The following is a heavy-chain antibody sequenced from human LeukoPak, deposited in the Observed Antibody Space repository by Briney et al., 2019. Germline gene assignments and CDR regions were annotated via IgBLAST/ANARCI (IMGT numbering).Heavy chain of an antibody. CDR1: GGSISTYF. J-gene: IGHJ4*02. D-gene: IGHD6-13*01. Sequence: SETLSLTCTVSGGSISTYFWSWIRQPAGKGLEWIGRLYTSGSTNYNPSLKSRLTMSADTSKNQFSLKLSSVTAADTAVYYCARSPGYSSSWFLDSLNFDYWGQGTLVTVSS. CDR3: ARSPGYSSSWFLDSLNFDY. CDR2: LYTSGST. V-gene: IGHV4-4*07.